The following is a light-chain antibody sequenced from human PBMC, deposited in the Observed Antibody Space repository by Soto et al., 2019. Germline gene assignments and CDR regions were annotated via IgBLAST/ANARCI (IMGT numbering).Light chain of an antibody. V-gene: IGKV3-20*01. CDR1: QTVSASY. CDR3: QQYNGRPTT. Sequence: EIVLTQSPGTLSLSPGEKATLSCRASQTVSASYLAWYQQQPGQAPRLLIYGATNRIIGIPDRFSGSGSGTDFTLTITRLEPEDAVVYFCQQYNGRPTTFGQGTRLEIK. CDR2: GAT. J-gene: IGKJ5*01.